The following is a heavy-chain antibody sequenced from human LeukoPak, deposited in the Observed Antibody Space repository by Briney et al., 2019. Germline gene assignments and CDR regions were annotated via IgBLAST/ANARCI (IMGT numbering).Heavy chain of an antibody. Sequence: GGSLRLSCAASGFTFSSYWMHWVRQAPEKGLVWVSRINSDGSSTSYADSVKGRVTISRDNAKNTLYLQMNSLRAEDTAVYYCARGKTGYVNYWGQGTLVTVSS. J-gene: IGHJ4*02. CDR3: ARGKTGYVNY. D-gene: IGHD5-12*01. V-gene: IGHV3-74*01. CDR2: INSDGSST. CDR1: GFTFSSYW.